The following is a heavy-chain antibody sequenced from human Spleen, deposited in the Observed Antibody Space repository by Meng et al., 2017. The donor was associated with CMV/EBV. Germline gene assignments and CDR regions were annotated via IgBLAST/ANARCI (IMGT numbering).Heavy chain of an antibody. J-gene: IGHJ6*02. CDR1: GGSISSYY. V-gene: IGHV4-39*07. CDR2: MYYSGST. CDR3: ARDRPSMTPPAYYYNMDV. Sequence: SETLSLTCTVSGGSISSYYWSWIRQPPGKGLEWIGSMYYSGSTYYNASLKSRVTISVDMSKKQFSLRLSSVTAADTAVYYCARDRPSMTPPAYYYNMDVWGQGTTVTVSS. D-gene: IGHD2-15*01.